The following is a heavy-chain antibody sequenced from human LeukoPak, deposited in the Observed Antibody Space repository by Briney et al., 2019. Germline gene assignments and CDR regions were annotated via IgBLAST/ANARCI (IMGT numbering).Heavy chain of an antibody. CDR3: ARYSGSYYYPPAWDL. V-gene: IGHV3-23*01. CDR1: GFTFSSYA. Sequence: GGSLRLSCAASGFTFSSYAMSWVRQAPGKGLEWVSATSTSGGSAYYADSVKGRFTISRDNSKNTLYLQMDSLRADDTAVYYCARYSGSYYYPPAWDLWGQGTLVTVSS. D-gene: IGHD1-26*01. J-gene: IGHJ4*02. CDR2: TSTSGGSA.